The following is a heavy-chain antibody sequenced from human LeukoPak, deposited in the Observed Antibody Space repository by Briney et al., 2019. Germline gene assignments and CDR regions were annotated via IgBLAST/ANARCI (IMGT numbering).Heavy chain of an antibody. CDR2: IYYSGST. CDR1: GGSISSGGYY. D-gene: IGHD1-26*01. Sequence: SETLSLTCTVSGGSISSGGYYWSWIRQPPGKGLEWIGYIYYSGSTNYNPSLKSRVTISVDTSKNQFSLKLSSVTAADTAVYYCARGYSGNLGDFWGQGTLVTVSS. CDR3: ARGYSGNLGDF. V-gene: IGHV4-61*08. J-gene: IGHJ4*02.